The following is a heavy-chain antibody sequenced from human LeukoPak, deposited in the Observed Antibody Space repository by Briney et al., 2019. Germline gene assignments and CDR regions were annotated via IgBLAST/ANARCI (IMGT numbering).Heavy chain of an antibody. CDR3: ARVEMATIYYFDY. J-gene: IGHJ4*02. CDR1: GYTFSNYW. D-gene: IGHD5-24*01. Sequence: GESLKISCKTSGYTFSNYWIGWVRQMPGKGLEWMGIIYPGDSDTRYSPSFQGQVTISADKSISTAYLQWSSLKASDTTMYYCARVEMATIYYFDYWGQGTLVTVSS. V-gene: IGHV5-51*01. CDR2: IYPGDSDT.